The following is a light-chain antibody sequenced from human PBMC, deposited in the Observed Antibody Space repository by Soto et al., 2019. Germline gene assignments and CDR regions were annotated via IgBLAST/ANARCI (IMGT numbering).Light chain of an antibody. V-gene: IGKV3-20*01. J-gene: IGKJ1*01. CDR3: QQYGSSLTWT. CDR1: QSVSSRY. CDR2: GAS. Sequence: EIVLTQSPGTLSLSPGERATLSCRTSQSVSSRYLAWYQQTPGQATRLLIYGASSRATGIPDRFSGSGSGTDFTLTISRLEPEDFAVYYCQQYGSSLTWTFGQGTKVEIK.